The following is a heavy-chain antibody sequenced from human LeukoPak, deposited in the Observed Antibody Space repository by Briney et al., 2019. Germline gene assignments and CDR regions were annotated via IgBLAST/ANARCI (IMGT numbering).Heavy chain of an antibody. V-gene: IGHV1-2*02. J-gene: IGHJ6*03. CDR3: ARGYCSSTSCYRNYYYYYMDV. Sequence: ASVKVSCKASGYTFTGYYMHWVRQAPGQGLEWMGWINPNSGGTNYAQKLQGRVTMTRDTSISTAYMELSRLRSDDTAVYYCARGYCSSTSCYRNYYYYYMDVWGKGTTVTVSS. D-gene: IGHD2-2*02. CDR1: GYTFTGYY. CDR2: INPNSGGT.